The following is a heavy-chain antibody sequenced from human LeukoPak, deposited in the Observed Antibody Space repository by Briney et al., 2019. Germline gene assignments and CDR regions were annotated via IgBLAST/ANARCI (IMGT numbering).Heavy chain of an antibody. CDR1: GFTFDDYA. Sequence: GRSLRLSCAVSGFTFDDYAMHWVRQVPGKGLEWVSGINWNSDSIGYAVRGRFTISRDNAKNSLYLQMNSLRAEDTAVYYCAKSGGGYSSGWFYWGQGTLVTVSS. D-gene: IGHD6-19*01. V-gene: IGHV3-9*01. CDR3: AKSGGGYSSGWFY. CDR2: INWNSDSI. J-gene: IGHJ4*02.